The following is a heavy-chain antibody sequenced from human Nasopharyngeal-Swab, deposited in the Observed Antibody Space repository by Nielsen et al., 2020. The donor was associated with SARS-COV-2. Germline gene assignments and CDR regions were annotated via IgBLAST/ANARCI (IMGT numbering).Heavy chain of an antibody. Sequence: GGSLRPSCAPSGFTSRNYWMHWVRQAPGKGLEWVPLSNEDGSITSYADSVKGRFAISRANAKNTLYLQMNSLRAEDTAVYFCASDLSGPDDNWGQGTLVT. CDR2: SNEDGSIT. V-gene: IGHV3-74*03. J-gene: IGHJ4*02. CDR1: GFTSRNYW. D-gene: IGHD6-19*01. CDR3: ASDLSGPDDN.